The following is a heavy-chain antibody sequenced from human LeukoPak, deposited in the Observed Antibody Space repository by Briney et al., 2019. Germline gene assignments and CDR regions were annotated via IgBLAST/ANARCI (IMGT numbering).Heavy chain of an antibody. J-gene: IGHJ4*02. D-gene: IGHD1-7*01. CDR2: IYYSGST. V-gene: IGHV4-59*08. Sequence: PSETLSLTCTVSGGSISSYYWSRIRQPPGKGLEWIGYIYYSGSTNYNPSLKSRVTISVDTSKNQFSLKLSSVTAADTAVYYCAAEGTGTTQYYLDYWGQGTLVTVSS. CDR3: AAEGTGTTQYYLDY. CDR1: GGSISSYY.